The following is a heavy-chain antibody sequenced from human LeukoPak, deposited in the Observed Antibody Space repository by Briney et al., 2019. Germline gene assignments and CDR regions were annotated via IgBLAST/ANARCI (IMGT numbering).Heavy chain of an antibody. CDR3: ARDRGSYTLEY. D-gene: IGHD1-26*01. Sequence: GESLKISCAASGFTFTNYNMDWVRQAPGKGLEWVSSITSSGRYIDYADSVKGRFTISRDNAKNSLYLQMNSLRAEDTAVYYCARDRGSYTLEYWGQGTLVTVSS. CDR2: ITSSGRYI. CDR1: GFTFTNYN. J-gene: IGHJ4*02. V-gene: IGHV3-21*01.